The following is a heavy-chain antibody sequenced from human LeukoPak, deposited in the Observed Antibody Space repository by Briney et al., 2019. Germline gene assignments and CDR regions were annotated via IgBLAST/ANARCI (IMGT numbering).Heavy chain of an antibody. CDR3: ASIAAAENWFDP. CDR2: ISVYNGNT. D-gene: IGHD6-13*01. V-gene: IGHV1-18*01. Sequence: ASVKVSCKASGYTFTSYGISWVRQAPGQGLEWMGWISVYNGNTNYAQKLQGRVTMTTDTSTSTAYMELRSLRSDDTAVYYRASIAAAENWFDPWGQGTLVTVSS. J-gene: IGHJ5*02. CDR1: GYTFTSYG.